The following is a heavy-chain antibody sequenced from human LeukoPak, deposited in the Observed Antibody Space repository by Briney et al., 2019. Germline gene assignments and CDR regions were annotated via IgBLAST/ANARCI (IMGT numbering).Heavy chain of an antibody. CDR3: ATVGEFLTGFSRGIKLGSNWFDP. CDR2: MNPNSGNT. V-gene: IGHV1-8*01. CDR1: GYTFTSYD. J-gene: IGHJ5*02. Sequence: ASVKVSCTASGYTFTSYDINWVRQAAGQGLEWMGWMNPNSGNTGYAQKFQGRVTMTEDTSTDTAYMELSSLRSEDTAVYYCATVGEFLTGFSRGIKLGSNWFDPWGQGTLVTVSS. D-gene: IGHD3-16*01.